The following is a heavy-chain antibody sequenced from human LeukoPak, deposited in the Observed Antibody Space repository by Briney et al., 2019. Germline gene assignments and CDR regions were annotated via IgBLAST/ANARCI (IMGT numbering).Heavy chain of an antibody. Sequence: SETLSLTCAVYGGSFSGYYWSWIRQPPGKGLEWIGGINHSGSTNYNPSLKSRVTISVDTSKNQFSLKLSSVTAADTAVYYCARVGTGIQLWQRDYWGQGTLVTVSS. D-gene: IGHD5-18*01. CDR3: ARVGTGIQLWQRDY. J-gene: IGHJ4*02. V-gene: IGHV4-34*01. CDR1: GGSFSGYY. CDR2: INHSGST.